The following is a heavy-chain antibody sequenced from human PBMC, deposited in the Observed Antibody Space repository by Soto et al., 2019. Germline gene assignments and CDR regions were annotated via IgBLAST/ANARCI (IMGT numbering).Heavy chain of an antibody. CDR1: GDTFTRCG. CDR3: YAADFYYYGMDV. D-gene: IGHD2-2*01. V-gene: IGHV1-18*01. J-gene: IGHJ6*02. Sequence: QVQLVQSGAEVKKPGASVKVSCKASGDTFTRCGISWVRQAAGQGREWMGWISAYNAKTDYAQKFQGRVTLTTDTSTSTAYMELRSLRSDDTAVYYCYAADFYYYGMDVWGPGTTVTVSS. CDR2: ISAYNAKT.